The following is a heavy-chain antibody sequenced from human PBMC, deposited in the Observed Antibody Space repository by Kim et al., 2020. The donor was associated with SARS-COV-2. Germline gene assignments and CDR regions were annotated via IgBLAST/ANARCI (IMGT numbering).Heavy chain of an antibody. CDR2: STNKATSHTT. J-gene: IGHJ3*01. CDR3: ARGLNSFDV. Sequence: GGSLRLSCAVSGFTFSDHYMDWVRQAPGKGLEWVARSTNKATSHTTLYAASVRGRFTISRDDSKKLLYLQMNSLETEDTAVYFCARGLNSFDVWGQGTAVAVSS. V-gene: IGHV3-72*01. CDR1: GFTFSDHY. D-gene: IGHD2-8*01.